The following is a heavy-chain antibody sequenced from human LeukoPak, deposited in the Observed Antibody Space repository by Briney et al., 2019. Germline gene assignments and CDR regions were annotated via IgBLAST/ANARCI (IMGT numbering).Heavy chain of an antibody. V-gene: IGHV4-59*08. J-gene: IGHJ4*02. D-gene: IGHD3-22*01. CDR1: GGSISSYY. Sequence: SETLSLTCTVSGGSISSYYWSWIRQPPGKGLEWIGYIYYSGSTNYNPSLKSRVTISVDTSKNQFSLKLSSVTAADTAVYYCARQYLGARDSSGYFYFDYWGQGTLVTVSS. CDR3: ARQYLGARDSSGYFYFDY. CDR2: IYYSGST.